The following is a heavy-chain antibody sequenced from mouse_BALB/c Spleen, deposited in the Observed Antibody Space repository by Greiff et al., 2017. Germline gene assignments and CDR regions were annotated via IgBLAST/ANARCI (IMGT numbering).Heavy chain of an antibody. Sequence: QVQLQQSGPELVKPGASVKMSCKASGYTFTDYVISWVKQRTGQGLEWIGEIYPGSGSTYYNEKFKGKATLTADKSSNTAYMQLSSLTSEDSAVYFCARVIITTAWFAYWGQGTLVTVSA. V-gene: IGHV1-81*01. CDR3: ARVIITTAWFAY. J-gene: IGHJ3*01. CDR1: GYTFTDYV. D-gene: IGHD2-4*01. CDR2: IYPGSGST.